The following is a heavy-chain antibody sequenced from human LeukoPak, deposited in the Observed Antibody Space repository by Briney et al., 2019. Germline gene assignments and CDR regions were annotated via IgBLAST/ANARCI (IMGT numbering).Heavy chain of an antibody. V-gene: IGHV3-21*01. CDR3: ARDLFTSFGGVIVTTYFDY. D-gene: IGHD3-16*02. CDR2: ISSSSSYI. J-gene: IGHJ4*02. Sequence: GGSLRLSCAASGFTFSSYSMNWVRQAPGKGLEWVSSISSSSSYIYYADSVKGRFTISRDNAKNSLYLQMNSLRAEDTAVYYCARDLFTSFGGVIVTTYFDYWGQGTLVTVSS. CDR1: GFTFSSYS.